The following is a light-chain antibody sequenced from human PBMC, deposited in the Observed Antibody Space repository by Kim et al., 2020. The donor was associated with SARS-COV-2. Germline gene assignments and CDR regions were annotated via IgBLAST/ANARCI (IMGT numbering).Light chain of an antibody. Sequence: TRSCTGCSTNSCRNDLFLYDQLPGPTRNGLIYSNGQRPSGDPDRFSGCKSGTSASRAVRGLRSDDEAEYFCATWDGSVKVFGTGTKVTVL. V-gene: IGLV1-47*01. J-gene: IGLJ1*01. CDR3: ATWDGSVKV. CDR1: STNSCRND. CDR2: SNG.